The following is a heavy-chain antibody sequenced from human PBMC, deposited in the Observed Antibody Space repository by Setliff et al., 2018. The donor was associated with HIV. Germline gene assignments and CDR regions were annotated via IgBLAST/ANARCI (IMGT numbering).Heavy chain of an antibody. CDR3: ARDLPKLEPSPFDP. J-gene: IGHJ5*02. CDR2: IIPIFGTA. D-gene: IGHD1-1*01. V-gene: IGHV1-69*13. Sequence: SVKVSCKASGGTFSSYAISWVRQAPGQGLEWMGGIIPIFGTANYAQKFQGRVTITADESTSTAYMELSSLRYEDTAVYYCARDLPKLEPSPFDPWGQGTLVTVTS. CDR1: GGTFSSYA.